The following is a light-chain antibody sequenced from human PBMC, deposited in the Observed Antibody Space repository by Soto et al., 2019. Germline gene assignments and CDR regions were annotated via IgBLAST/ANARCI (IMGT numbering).Light chain of an antibody. CDR3: GSDTTSSTLI. CDR2: EVN. Sequence: QSALTQPASVSGSPGQSITISCTGTSSDIGGYNFVSWYQQHPGKAPKLLIPEVNNRPSGVSIRFSASKSGNTASLTISGLQAEDEADYYCGSDTTSSTLIFGGGTKLTVL. CDR1: SSDIGGYNF. J-gene: IGLJ2*01. V-gene: IGLV2-14*01.